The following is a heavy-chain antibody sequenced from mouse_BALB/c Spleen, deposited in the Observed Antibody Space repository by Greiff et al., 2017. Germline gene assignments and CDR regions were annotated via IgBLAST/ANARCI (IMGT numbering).Heavy chain of an antibody. CDR3: ARDVGNYVSYYYAMDY. CDR2: INSNGGST. CDR1: GFTFSSYG. Sequence: EVQRVESGGGLVQPGGSLKLSCAASGFTFSSYGMSWVRQTPDKRLELVATINSNGGSTYYPDSVKGRFTISRDNAKNTLYLQMSSLKSEDTAMYYCARDVGNYVSYYYAMDYWGQGTSVTVSS. D-gene: IGHD2-1*01. J-gene: IGHJ4*01. V-gene: IGHV5-6-3*01.